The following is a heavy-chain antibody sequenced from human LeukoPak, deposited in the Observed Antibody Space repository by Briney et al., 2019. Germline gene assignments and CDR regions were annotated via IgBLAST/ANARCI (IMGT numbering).Heavy chain of an antibody. D-gene: IGHD2-2*01. V-gene: IGHV1-69*06. CDR2: IIPIFGTA. Sequence: GASVKVSCKASGCTFTSYAISWVRQAPGQGLEWMGGIIPIFGTANYAQKFQGRVTITADKSTSTAYMKLSSLRSEDTAVYYCARVKRKYQLLKPLHETASHYFDYWGQGTLVTVPS. J-gene: IGHJ4*02. CDR1: GCTFTSYA. CDR3: ARVKRKYQLLKPLHETASHYFDY.